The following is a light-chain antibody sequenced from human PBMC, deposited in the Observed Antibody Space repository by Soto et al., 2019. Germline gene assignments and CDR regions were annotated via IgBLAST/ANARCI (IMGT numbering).Light chain of an antibody. CDR1: QSIDTY. CDR3: QQSYNTPRT. Sequence: IQLTQSPSSLSASVGDRVAITCGASQSIDTYVNWYQQKPGKAPKVLIYTASALQSGVPSRFSGSGSGTDFTLNINGLQPEDFATYYCQQSYNTPRTFGQGTKVDI. CDR2: TAS. J-gene: IGKJ1*01. V-gene: IGKV1-39*01.